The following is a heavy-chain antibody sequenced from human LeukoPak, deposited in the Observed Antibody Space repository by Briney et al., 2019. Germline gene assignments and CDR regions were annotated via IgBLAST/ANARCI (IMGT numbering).Heavy chain of an antibody. J-gene: IGHJ3*02. D-gene: IGHD3-22*01. CDR2: IIPIFGTA. CDR1: GGTFSSYA. V-gene: IGHV1-69*13. Sequence: ASVKVSCKASGGTFSSYAISWVRQAPGQGLEWMGGIIPIFGTANYAQKFQGRDTITADESTSTAYMELSSLRSEDTAVYYCAKKKTPPFQNTYYYDSSGYYAFDIWGQGTMVTVSS. CDR3: AKKKTPPFQNTYYYDSSGYYAFDI.